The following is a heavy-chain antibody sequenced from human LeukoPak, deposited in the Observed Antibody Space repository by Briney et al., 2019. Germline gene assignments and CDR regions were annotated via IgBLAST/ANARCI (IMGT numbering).Heavy chain of an antibody. Sequence: GGSLRLSWAAAGFTFSSYGMHWVRQAPGKGLEWVAFIRYDGSKKYYADSVKGRFTISRDNSKNPLYLQMNSLRAEDTAVYYCAKESLDYGDYRGTDYWGQGTLVTVSS. V-gene: IGHV3-30*02. CDR2: IRYDGSKK. CDR1: GFTFSSYG. D-gene: IGHD4-17*01. CDR3: AKESLDYGDYRGTDY. J-gene: IGHJ4*02.